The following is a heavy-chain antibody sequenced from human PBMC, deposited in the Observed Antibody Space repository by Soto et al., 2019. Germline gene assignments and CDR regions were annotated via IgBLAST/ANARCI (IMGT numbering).Heavy chain of an antibody. CDR3: ARGDFGVIPPANSRIDY. D-gene: IGHD3-3*01. CDR1: GYTFSNHY. V-gene: IGHV1-46*01. Sequence: QVQLVQSGAEVKKPGASLKVSCKASGYTFSNHYIHWVRQVPGQGLEWMGVINPSGGSTHFAQKFQVRVTMTRVTATSTVFMEMTSLRSEDTAVYYCARGDFGVIPPANSRIDYWGQGTLVTVSS. J-gene: IGHJ4*02. CDR2: INPSGGST.